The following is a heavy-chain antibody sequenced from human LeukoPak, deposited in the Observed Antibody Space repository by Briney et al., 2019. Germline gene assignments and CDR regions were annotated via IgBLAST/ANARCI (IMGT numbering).Heavy chain of an antibody. CDR2: INSDGSWT. J-gene: IGHJ4*02. CDR3: ARDATGYNDDY. D-gene: IGHD5-24*01. CDR1: GNYW. Sequence: PGGSLRLSCAASGNYWMHWVRQAPGKGLVWVSHINSDGSWTSYADSVKGRFTISKDNAKNTVYLQMNSLRAEDTAVYYCARDATGYNDDYWGQGTLVTVSS. V-gene: IGHV3-74*01.